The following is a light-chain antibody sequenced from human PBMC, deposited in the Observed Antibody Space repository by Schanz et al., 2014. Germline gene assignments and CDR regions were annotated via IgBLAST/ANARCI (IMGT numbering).Light chain of an antibody. J-gene: IGKJ3*01. CDR2: DTS. Sequence: EIVLTQSPGTLSFSPGERATLSCRATQNVDTSYLAWYQQKPGQAPRLLIYDTSTRATGIPDRVSGTGSGXEFTLTISSLQPDDFATYYCQQYDSSPSFGPGTKVDIK. CDR1: QNVDTSY. V-gene: IGKV3-20*01. CDR3: QQYDSSPS.